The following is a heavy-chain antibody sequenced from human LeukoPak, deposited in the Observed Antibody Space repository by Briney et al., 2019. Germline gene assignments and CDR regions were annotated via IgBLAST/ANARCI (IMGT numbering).Heavy chain of an antibody. J-gene: IGHJ4*02. CDR1: GFTFSNAW. V-gene: IGHV3-15*01. CDR3: TTDLWQHHSIPPFDY. D-gene: IGHD6-13*01. CDR2: IKSKTDGGTT. Sequence: GGSLRLSCAASGFTFSNAWMSWVRQAPGKGLEWVGRIKSKTDGGTTDYAAPVKGRFTISRDDSKNTLYLQMNSLKTEDTAVYYCTTDLWQHHSIPPFDYWGQGTLVTVSS.